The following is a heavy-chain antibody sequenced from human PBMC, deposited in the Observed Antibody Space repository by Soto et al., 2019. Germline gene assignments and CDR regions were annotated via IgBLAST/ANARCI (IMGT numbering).Heavy chain of an antibody. CDR1: GYTFTGYY. Sequence: GASVKVSCKASGYTFTGYYMHCVRQAPGQGNEWMGWINPNSGGTNYAQKFQGWVTMTRDTSISTAYMELSRLRSDDTAVYYCARELRRLLPSAIFYYVKDVCSQGTTDTVS. V-gene: IGHV1-2*04. CDR3: ARELRRLLPSAIFYYVKDV. CDR2: INPNSGGT. J-gene: IGHJ6*02. D-gene: IGHD2-2*01.